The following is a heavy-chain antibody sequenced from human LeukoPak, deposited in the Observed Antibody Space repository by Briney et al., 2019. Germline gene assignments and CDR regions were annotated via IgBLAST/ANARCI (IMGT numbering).Heavy chain of an antibody. D-gene: IGHD1-26*01. V-gene: IGHV3-23*01. J-gene: IGHJ4*02. CDR3: AKAGKKWELRGAYFDY. CDR1: GGSISSYY. Sequence: ETLSLTCTVSGGSISSYYWSWVRQAPGKGLEWVSAISGSGGSTYYADSVKDRFTISRDNSKNTLYLQMNSLRAEDTAVYYCAKAGKKWELRGAYFDYWGQGTLVTVSS. CDR2: ISGSGGST.